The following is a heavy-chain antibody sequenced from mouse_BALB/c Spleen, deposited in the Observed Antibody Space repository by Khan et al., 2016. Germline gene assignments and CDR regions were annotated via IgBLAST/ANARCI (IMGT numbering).Heavy chain of an antibody. CDR3: ARIYYGGAY. D-gene: IGHD2-1*01. J-gene: IGHJ3*01. CDR1: GFNIKDTY. Sequence: VQLQQSGADLVKPGASVKLSCTASGFNIKDTYIHWVKQRPEQALEWIGRIDPANGNTEYDPKFQGKATITADISSNTAYLQLSSLTSEVTAVYYCARIYYGGAYWGQGTLVTVSA. CDR2: IDPANGNT. V-gene: IGHV14-3*02.